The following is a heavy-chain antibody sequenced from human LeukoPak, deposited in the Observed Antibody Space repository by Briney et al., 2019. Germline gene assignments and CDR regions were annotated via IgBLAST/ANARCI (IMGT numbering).Heavy chain of an antibody. V-gene: IGHV4-59*01. J-gene: IGHJ4*02. D-gene: IGHD3-22*01. Sequence: SETLSLTCTVSGGSISSYYWSWIRQPPGKGLEWIGYIYYSGSTNYNPSLKSRVTISVDTSKNQFSLKLSSVTAADTAVYYCARERRNYYDSSGPIRAFDYWGQGTLVTVSS. CDR2: IYYSGST. CDR3: ARERRNYYDSSGPIRAFDY. CDR1: GGSISSYY.